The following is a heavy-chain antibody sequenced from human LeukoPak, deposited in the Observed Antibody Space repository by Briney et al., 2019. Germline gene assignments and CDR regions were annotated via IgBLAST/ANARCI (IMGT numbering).Heavy chain of an antibody. CDR3: ARAVLYYYYGMDV. J-gene: IGHJ6*02. V-gene: IGHV3-48*03. Sequence: GGSLRLSCAASGFTFSSYEMNWVRQAPGKGLEWVSVISGSGGSTDYADSVKGRFTISRDNAKNSLYLQMNSLRAEDTAVYYCARAVLYYYYGMDVWGQGTTVTVSS. CDR2: ISGSGGST. CDR1: GFTFSSYE.